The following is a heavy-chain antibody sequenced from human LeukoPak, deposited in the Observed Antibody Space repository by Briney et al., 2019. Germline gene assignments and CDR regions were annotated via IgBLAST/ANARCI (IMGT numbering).Heavy chain of an antibody. CDR2: IIPIFGTA. D-gene: IGHD2-2*01. Sequence: SVKVSCKASGGTFSSYAISWVRQAPGQGLEWMGGIIPIFGTANYAQKFQGRVTITADESTSTAYMELSSLRSDDTAVYYCARDGVVVVPAAMYYYYMDVWGKGTTVTVSS. J-gene: IGHJ6*03. V-gene: IGHV1-69*01. CDR3: ARDGVVVVPAAMYYYYMDV. CDR1: GGTFSSYA.